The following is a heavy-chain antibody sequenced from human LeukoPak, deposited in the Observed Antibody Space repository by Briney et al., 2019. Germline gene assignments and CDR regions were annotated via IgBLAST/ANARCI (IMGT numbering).Heavy chain of an antibody. CDR1: GGSFSGYY. D-gene: IGHD4-17*01. CDR3: AREHDYGSFDY. Sequence: SETLSLTXAVYGGSFSGYYWSWIRQAPGKGLEWIGEINHSGSTNYNPSLKSRVTISVDTSKNQFSLKLSSVTAADTAVYYCAREHDYGSFDYWGQGTLVTVSS. CDR2: INHSGST. J-gene: IGHJ4*02. V-gene: IGHV4-34*01.